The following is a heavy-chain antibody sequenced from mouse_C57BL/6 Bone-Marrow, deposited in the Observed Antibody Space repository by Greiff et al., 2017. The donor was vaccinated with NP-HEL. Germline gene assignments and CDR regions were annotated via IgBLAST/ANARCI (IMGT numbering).Heavy chain of an antibody. Sequence: VQLQQSGPELVRPGASVKISCKAPGYTFTSHWMQWVRQRPGQGLEWIGEIFPGSGSTYYNEKFKGKATLTVDTSSSTAYMQLSSLTSEDSAVYFCARSWSTTVVRDYWYFDVWGTGTTVTVSS. CDR2: IFPGSGST. CDR3: ARSWSTTVVRDYWYFDV. D-gene: IGHD1-1*01. J-gene: IGHJ1*03. CDR1: GYTFTSHW. V-gene: IGHV1-56*01.